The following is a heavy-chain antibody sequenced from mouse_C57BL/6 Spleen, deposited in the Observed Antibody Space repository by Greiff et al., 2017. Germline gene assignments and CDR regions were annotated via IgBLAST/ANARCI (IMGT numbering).Heavy chain of an antibody. V-gene: IGHV1-18*01. CDR2: INPNNGGT. Sequence: EVQLQQSGPELVKPGASVKIPCKASGYTFTDYNMDWVKQSHGKSLEWIGDINPNNGGTIYNQKFKGKATLTVDKSSSTAYMELPSLTSEDTAVYYCARQLRPFYAMEDWGDGTSVTVSS. CDR1: GYTFTDYN. D-gene: IGHD3-2*02. CDR3: ARQLRPFYAMED. J-gene: IGHJ4*01.